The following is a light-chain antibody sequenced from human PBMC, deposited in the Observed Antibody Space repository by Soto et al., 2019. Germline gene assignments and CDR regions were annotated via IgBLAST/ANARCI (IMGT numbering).Light chain of an antibody. J-gene: IGKJ1*01. CDR3: QQYDHLPRT. V-gene: IGKV1-33*01. CDR2: DAS. CDR1: QEISNY. Sequence: DLQMIQSPSSLSASVGDRDTITCQASQEISNYLNWYQQKPGKAPKLLIYDASNLERGVPSRFSGRGSGTDFTFTISSLQPEDFATYYCQQYDHLPRTFGRGTKVEIK.